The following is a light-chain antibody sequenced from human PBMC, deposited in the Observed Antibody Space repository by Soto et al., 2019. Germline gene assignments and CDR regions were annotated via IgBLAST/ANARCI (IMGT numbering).Light chain of an antibody. Sequence: ILFTQSPATPSFSPGGKATPSPRASQSVSTYLAWYRQKPGQAPRLLIYGASYRATGIPARFSGSGSGTDFTLTISSLEPEDFAVYYCQQRADWITFGQGTDWRL. CDR2: GAS. CDR1: QSVSTY. V-gene: IGKV3-11*01. J-gene: IGKJ5*01. CDR3: QQRADWIT.